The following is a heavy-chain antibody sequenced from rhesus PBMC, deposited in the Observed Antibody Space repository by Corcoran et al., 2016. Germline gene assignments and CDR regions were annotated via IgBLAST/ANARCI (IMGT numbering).Heavy chain of an antibody. Sequence: QVQLQESGPGLVKPSETLSLTCAVSGGSISDYYYWGWIRQPPGKGLEWIGYIYGGRGGTNYNPSHKNRVTISIDTSKNRFSLNLRFITAADTAVYYCARRPLPANKGEFDYWGQGVLVTVSS. V-gene: IGHV4-106*01. CDR2: IYGGRGGT. CDR3: ARRPLPANKGEFDY. CDR1: GGSISDYYY. J-gene: IGHJ4*01. D-gene: IGHD4-11*01.